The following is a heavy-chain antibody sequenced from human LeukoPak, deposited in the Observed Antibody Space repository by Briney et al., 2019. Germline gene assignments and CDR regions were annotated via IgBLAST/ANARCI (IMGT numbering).Heavy chain of an antibody. CDR2: IYYSGST. V-gene: IGHV4-39*01. D-gene: IGHD6-13*01. CDR3: ASSLAAAGPDY. Sequence: PSETLSLTCTVSGVSISSSSYYWGWIRQPPGKGLEWIGSIYYSGSTYYNPSLKSRVTISVDTSKNQFSLKLSSVTAADTAVYYCASSLAAAGPDYWGQGTLVTVSS. J-gene: IGHJ4*02. CDR1: GVSISSSSYY.